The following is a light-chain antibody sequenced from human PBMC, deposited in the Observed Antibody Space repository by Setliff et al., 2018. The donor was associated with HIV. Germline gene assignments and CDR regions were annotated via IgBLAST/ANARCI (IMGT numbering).Light chain of an antibody. CDR2: EVN. V-gene: IGLV2-14*01. CDR3: SSFGRNSLFV. J-gene: IGLJ1*01. Sequence: QSVMTQPACVAASPGPAITISCTGTSGDLVAFTFVSGSQQYLGKAPKLLIYEVNERPSGVSARFSCFKSGNTASLIISGLQAEDEADYYCSSFGRNSLFVFGSGTKVTVL. CDR1: SGDLVAFTF.